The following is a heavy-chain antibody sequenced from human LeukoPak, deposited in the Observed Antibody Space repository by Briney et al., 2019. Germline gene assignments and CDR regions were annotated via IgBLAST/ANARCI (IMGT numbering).Heavy chain of an antibody. CDR3: ARGEAAAGLDY. CDR1: GFTFSSYG. D-gene: IGHD6-13*01. Sequence: QTGGSLRLSCAASGFTFSSYGMHWVRQAPGKGLEWVANIKQDGSEGYYVDSVKGRFTISRDNAKNSLYLQMNSLRAEDTAVYYCARGEAAAGLDYWGQGTLVTVSS. CDR2: IKQDGSEG. V-gene: IGHV3-7*01. J-gene: IGHJ4*02.